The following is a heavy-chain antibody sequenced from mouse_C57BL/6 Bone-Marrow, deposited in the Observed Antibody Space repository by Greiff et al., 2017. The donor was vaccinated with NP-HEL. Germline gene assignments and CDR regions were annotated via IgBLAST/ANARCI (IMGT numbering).Heavy chain of an antibody. CDR2: IYPGSGNT. CDR1: GYTFTDYY. J-gene: IGHJ3*01. D-gene: IGHD3-1*01. Sequence: QVQLQQSGAELVRPGASVKLSCKASGYTFTDYYINWVKQRPGQGLEWIARIYPGSGNTYYNEKFKGKATLTAEKSSRTAYMQLSSLTSEDSAVYFCARSGRAPFAYWGQGTLVTVSA. V-gene: IGHV1-76*01. CDR3: ARSGRAPFAY.